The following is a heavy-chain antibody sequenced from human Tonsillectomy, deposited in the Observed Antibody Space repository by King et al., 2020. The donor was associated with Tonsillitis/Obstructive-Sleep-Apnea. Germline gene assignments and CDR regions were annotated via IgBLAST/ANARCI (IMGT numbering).Heavy chain of an antibody. Sequence: VQLQQWGAGLLKPSETLSLTCAVYGGSFSGYYWSWIRQPPGKGLEWIGEINHSGSTNYNPSLKSRVTISVDTSKNQFSLKLSSVTAADTAVYYCERVPNYSRSWYTYWGQGTLVTVSS. J-gene: IGHJ4*02. V-gene: IGHV4-34*01. D-gene: IGHD6-13*01. CDR2: INHSGST. CDR3: ERVPNYSRSWYTY. CDR1: GGSFSGYY.